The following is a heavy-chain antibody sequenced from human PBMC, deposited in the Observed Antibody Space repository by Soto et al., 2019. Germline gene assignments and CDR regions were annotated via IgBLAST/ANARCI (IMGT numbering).Heavy chain of an antibody. CDR1: GGSISSSSYY. Sequence: QLQLQESGPGLVKPSETLSLTCTVSGGSISSSSYYWGWIRQPPGKGLEWIGSIYYSGSTYYNPSLKSRVTISVDTSKNQFSLKLSSVTAADTAVYYCARIVAAAGTGGYNWFDPWGQGTLVTVSS. D-gene: IGHD6-13*01. V-gene: IGHV4-39*01. CDR2: IYYSGST. CDR3: ARIVAAAGTGGYNWFDP. J-gene: IGHJ5*02.